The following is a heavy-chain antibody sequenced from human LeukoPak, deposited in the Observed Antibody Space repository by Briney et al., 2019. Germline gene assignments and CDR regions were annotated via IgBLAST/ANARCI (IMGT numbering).Heavy chain of an antibody. D-gene: IGHD3-22*01. V-gene: IGHV4-59*01. CDR1: GGSISSYY. J-gene: IGHJ4*02. CDR2: IYYSGST. CDR3: ARGGYYDSREPSDY. Sequence: SETLSLTCTVSGGSISSYYWSWIRQPPGKGLEWIGYIYYSGSTNYNPSLKSRVTISVDTSKNQFSLKLSSVTAADTAVYYCARGGYYDSREPSDYWGQGTLVTVSS.